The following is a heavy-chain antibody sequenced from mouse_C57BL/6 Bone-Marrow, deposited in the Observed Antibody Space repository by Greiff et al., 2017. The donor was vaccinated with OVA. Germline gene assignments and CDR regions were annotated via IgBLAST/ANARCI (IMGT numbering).Heavy chain of an antibody. V-gene: IGHV5-12*01. CDR1: GFTFSDYY. Sequence: EVNLVESGGGLVQPGGSLKLSCAASGFTFSDYYMYWVRQTPEKRLEWVAYISNGGGSTYYPDTVKGRFTISRDNAKNTLYLQMSRLKSEDTAMYYCARLGLLRPYWYFDVWGTGTTVTVSS. CDR2: ISNGGGST. CDR3: ARLGLLRPYWYFDV. J-gene: IGHJ1*03. D-gene: IGHD2-3*01.